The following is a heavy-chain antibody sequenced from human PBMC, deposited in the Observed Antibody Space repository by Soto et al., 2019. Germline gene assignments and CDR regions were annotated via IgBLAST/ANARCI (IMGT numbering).Heavy chain of an antibody. CDR3: EKDQQPEGPTFFLSPVSTPDGMDV. V-gene: IGHV3-23*01. D-gene: IGHD2-15*01. J-gene: IGHJ6*02. CDR1: GFTFNTYG. CDR2: VTGKGGRS. Sequence: GSLRLSCVASGFTFNTYGMTWVRQAPGKGLEWVSFVTGKGGRSYYADSVKGRFTISRDSSKDTLYLQMNSLRVDDTAVYYCEKDQQPEGPTFFLSPVSTPDGMDVWGQGTTVTVSS.